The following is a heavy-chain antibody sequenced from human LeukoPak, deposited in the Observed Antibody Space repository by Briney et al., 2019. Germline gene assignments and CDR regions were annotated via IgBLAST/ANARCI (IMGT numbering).Heavy chain of an antibody. V-gene: IGHV3-23*01. CDR3: AKDQDYDFWSGYYGLYNWFDP. CDR1: GFTFSSYA. CDR2: ISGSGAST. D-gene: IGHD3-3*01. Sequence: GGSLRLSCAASGFTFSSYAMSWVRQAPGKGLEWVSAISGSGASTYYADSVKGRFTISRDNSKNTLYLQMNSLRAEDTAVYYCAKDQDYDFWSGYYGLYNWFDPWGQGTLVTVSS. J-gene: IGHJ5*02.